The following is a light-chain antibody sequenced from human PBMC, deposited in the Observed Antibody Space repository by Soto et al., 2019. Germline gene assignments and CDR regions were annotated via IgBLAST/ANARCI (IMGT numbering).Light chain of an antibody. CDR1: QRISSY. Sequence: DIQMTQSPSSLSASVGDRVTITCRASQRISSYLNWYQQKPGKAPKLLIYAASSLQSGVPSRFSGSGSGTDFTLTISSLQPEDFATYYCQQSYSTPLTFGGGTKVDTK. J-gene: IGKJ4*02. CDR3: QQSYSTPLT. V-gene: IGKV1-39*01. CDR2: AAS.